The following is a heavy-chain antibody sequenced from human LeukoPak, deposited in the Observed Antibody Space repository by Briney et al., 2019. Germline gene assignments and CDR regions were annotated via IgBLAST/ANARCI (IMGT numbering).Heavy chain of an antibody. CDR3: ARGDYYDSSGYSYSGYFDY. CDR2: IYPGDSDT. J-gene: IGHJ4*02. V-gene: IGHV5-51*01. Sequence: GESLKISCKGSGYSFTSYWIGWVRQMPGKGLEWMGIIYPGDSDTRYSPSSQGQVTISADKSISTAYLQWSSLKASDTAMYYCARGDYYDSSGYSYSGYFDYWGQGTLVTVSS. CDR1: GYSFTSYW. D-gene: IGHD3-22*01.